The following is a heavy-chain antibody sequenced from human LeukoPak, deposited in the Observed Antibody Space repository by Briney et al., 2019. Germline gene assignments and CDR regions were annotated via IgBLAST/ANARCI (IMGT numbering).Heavy chain of an antibody. CDR2: INHSGST. CDR3: ARGTTVTTARGYYGMDV. V-gene: IGHV4-34*01. Sequence: SETLSLTCAVYGGSFSGYYWSWIRQPPGKGLEWIGEINHSGSTNYNPSLKSRVTISVDTSKNQFSLKLSSVTAADTAVYYCARGTTVTTARGYYGMDVWAKGPRSPSPQ. CDR1: GGSFSGYY. J-gene: IGHJ6*04. D-gene: IGHD4-17*01.